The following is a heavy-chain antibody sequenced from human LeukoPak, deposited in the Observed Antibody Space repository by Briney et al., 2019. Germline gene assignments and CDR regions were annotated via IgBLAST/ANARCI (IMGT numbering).Heavy chain of an antibody. CDR3: ARQIAVAGTAGFDS. CDR1: GTSFRSYY. CDR2: TYTTGTT. Sequence: WDTLSLTGTVSGTSFRSYYWTWIRQPAGKGLDGIGRTYTTGTTNYNPSLNRRVTMSVDTSKKQFSLKLSSVTAADTAVYYCARQIAVAGTAGFDSWGQGTPVTVSS. D-gene: IGHD6-19*01. J-gene: IGHJ4*02. V-gene: IGHV4-4*07.